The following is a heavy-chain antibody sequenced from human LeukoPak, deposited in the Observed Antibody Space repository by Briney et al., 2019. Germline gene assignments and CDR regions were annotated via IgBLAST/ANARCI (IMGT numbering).Heavy chain of an antibody. CDR2: IFPSGGEI. CDR3: AKTYYYGSGSFDY. J-gene: IGHJ4*02. D-gene: IGHD3-10*01. V-gene: IGHV3-66*02. CDR1: GFTFSDYY. Sequence: GGSLRLSCAASGFTFSDYYMSWIRQAPGKGLEWVSSIFPSGGEIHYADSVRGRFTISRDNSKSTLSLQMNSLRAEDTAVYYCAKTYYYGSGSFDYWGQGTLVTVSS.